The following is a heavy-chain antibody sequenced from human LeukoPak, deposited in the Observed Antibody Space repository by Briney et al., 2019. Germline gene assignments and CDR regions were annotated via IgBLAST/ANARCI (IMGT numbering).Heavy chain of an antibody. CDR1: GFTFDDYA. Sequence: PGGSLRLSCAASGFTFDDYAMHWVRQAPGKGLEWVSLISGDGGSSYYPDSVKGRFTISRENSKNSLYLQMNSLRTEDTALYYCAAGRVEMATVSYYYGMDVWGQGTTVTVSS. CDR3: AAGRVEMATVSYYYGMDV. J-gene: IGHJ6*02. V-gene: IGHV3-43*02. CDR2: ISGDGGSS. D-gene: IGHD5-24*01.